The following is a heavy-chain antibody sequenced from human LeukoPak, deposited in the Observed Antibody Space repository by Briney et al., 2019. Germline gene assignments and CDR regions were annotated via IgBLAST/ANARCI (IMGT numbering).Heavy chain of an antibody. CDR3: ATYRQVLLPFES. V-gene: IGHV3-23*01. D-gene: IGHD2-8*02. CDR2: IFPSGGEI. CDR1: GFTFSTFA. Sequence: GGSLRLSCAASGFTFSTFAMIWVRQPPGEGLEWVSSIFPSGGEIHYADSVRGRFTISRDNSKSTLSLQMNSLRAEDTAIYYCATYRQVLLPFESWGQGTLVTVSS. J-gene: IGHJ4*02.